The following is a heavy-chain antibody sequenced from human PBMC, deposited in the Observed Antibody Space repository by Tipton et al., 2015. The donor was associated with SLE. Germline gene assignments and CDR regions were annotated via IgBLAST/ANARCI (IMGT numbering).Heavy chain of an antibody. CDR2: ISSYNGNT. J-gene: IGHJ4*02. D-gene: IGHD6-13*01. CDR3: AREPPSVSAAGTLDY. Sequence: QVQLVQSGAEVKRPGASVKVSCKASGYTFNDFGISWVRQAPGQGLEWMGWISSYNGNTAYAQNLQGRVIVTTDISTSTAYMELRSRRSDDTAVYYCAREPPSVSAAGTLDYWGQGTLITVSS. V-gene: IGHV1-18*01. CDR1: GYTFNDFG.